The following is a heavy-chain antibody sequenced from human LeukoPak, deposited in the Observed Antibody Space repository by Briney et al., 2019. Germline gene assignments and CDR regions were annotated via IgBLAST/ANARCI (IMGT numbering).Heavy chain of an antibody. V-gene: IGHV3-33*01. CDR3: ARGGEYCTSTSCYKPHDALDI. D-gene: IGHD2-2*02. CDR1: GFTFSSYG. J-gene: IGHJ3*02. CDR2: IWYDGSNK. Sequence: PGGSLRLSCAASGFTFSSYGMHWVRQAPGKGLEWVAVIWYDGSNKYYADSVKGRFTISRDNSKNTLYLQMNSLRAEDTAVYYCARGGEYCTSTSCYKPHDALDIWGQGTMVTVSS.